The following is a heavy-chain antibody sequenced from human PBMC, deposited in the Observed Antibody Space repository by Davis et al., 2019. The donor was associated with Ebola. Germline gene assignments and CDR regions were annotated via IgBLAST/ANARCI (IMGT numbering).Heavy chain of an antibody. CDR1: GFTFSSYA. V-gene: IGHV3-30-3*01. CDR3: ASLGKRGYSYVAGHDAFDI. J-gene: IGHJ3*02. D-gene: IGHD5-18*01. Sequence: GESLKISCAASGFTFSSYAMHWVRQAPGKGLEWVAVISYDGSNKYYADSVKGRFTISRDNSKNTLYLQMNSLRAEDTAVYYCASLGKRGYSYVAGHDAFDIWGQGTMVTVSS. CDR2: ISYDGSNK.